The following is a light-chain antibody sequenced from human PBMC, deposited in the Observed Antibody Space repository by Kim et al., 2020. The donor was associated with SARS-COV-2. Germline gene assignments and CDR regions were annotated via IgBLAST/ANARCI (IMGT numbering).Light chain of an antibody. CDR1: QSSSSW. Sequence: TAVGDRVTITCRASQSSSSWLAWYQQKPGKAPKLLIYKASSLESGVPSRFSGSGSGTEFTLTISSLQPDDFATYYCQQYNSYPYTFGGGTKVDIK. V-gene: IGKV1-5*03. CDR3: QQYNSYPYT. CDR2: KAS. J-gene: IGKJ4*01.